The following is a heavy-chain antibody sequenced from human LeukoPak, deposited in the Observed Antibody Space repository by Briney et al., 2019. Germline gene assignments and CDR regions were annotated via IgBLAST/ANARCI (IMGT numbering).Heavy chain of an antibody. CDR3: AREMVGGYGPDY. Sequence: GSLRLSCAASGFTFSSYAMSWVRQAPGKGLEWVSAISGSGGSTYYADSVKGRFTISRDNAKNTLYLQMNSLRAEDTAVYYCAREMVGGYGPDYWGQGTLVTVSS. J-gene: IGHJ4*02. CDR1: GFTFSSYA. D-gene: IGHD5-18*01. V-gene: IGHV3-23*01. CDR2: ISGSGGST.